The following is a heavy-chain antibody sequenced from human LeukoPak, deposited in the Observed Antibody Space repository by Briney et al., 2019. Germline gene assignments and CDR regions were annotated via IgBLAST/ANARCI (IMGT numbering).Heavy chain of an antibody. D-gene: IGHD6-13*01. V-gene: IGHV4-59*01. Sequence: SETLSLTCTVSGGSISNYFWSWIRQPPGKTLEYIGYISSTVSSNYDPSLKSRVTISLDTSKNQFSLKLTSVSAADTAVYYCTRSDTHPRHSSSWHFDYWGQGTLVTVSS. J-gene: IGHJ4*02. CDR2: ISSTVSS. CDR3: TRSDTHPRHSSSWHFDY. CDR1: GGSISNYF.